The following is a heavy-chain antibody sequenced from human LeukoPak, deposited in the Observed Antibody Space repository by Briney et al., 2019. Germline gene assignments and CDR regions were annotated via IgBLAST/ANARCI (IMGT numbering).Heavy chain of an antibody. CDR1: GGSISSYY. Sequence: SETLSLTCTVSGGSISSYYWSWIRQPAGKGLEWIGRIYTSGSTNYNPSLKSRVTMSVDTSKNQFSLKLSSVTAADTAVYYCAREGYDILTGYYYFVSWGQGTLVTVSS. V-gene: IGHV4-4*07. CDR2: IYTSGST. D-gene: IGHD3-9*01. J-gene: IGHJ4*02. CDR3: AREGYDILTGYYYFVS.